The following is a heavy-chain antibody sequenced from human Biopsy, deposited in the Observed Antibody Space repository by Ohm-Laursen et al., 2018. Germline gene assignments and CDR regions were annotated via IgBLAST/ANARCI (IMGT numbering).Heavy chain of an antibody. CDR1: GGSISRDY. V-gene: IGHV4-59*01. Sequence: SETLSLTCTVSGGSISRDYWAWIRQPPGKGLQWIGYTYYSGSTNYNPSLNSRVTIAVGTSKNQFSLRLTSVTAADTAVYYCVRSNYHYYGFDVWGQGTTVTVSS. CDR2: TYYSGST. J-gene: IGHJ6*02. CDR3: VRSNYHYYGFDV.